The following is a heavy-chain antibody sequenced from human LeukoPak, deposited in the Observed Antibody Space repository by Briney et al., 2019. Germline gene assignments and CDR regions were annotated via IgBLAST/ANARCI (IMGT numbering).Heavy chain of an antibody. D-gene: IGHD3-22*01. V-gene: IGHV3-21*01. CDR3: ARDLNDYYSYYFDY. CDR2: ISSSSSHI. J-gene: IGHJ4*02. CDR1: GFTFSGYS. Sequence: TGGSLRLSCAASGFTFSGYSMNWVRQAPGKGLEWVSSISSSSSHIYYADSVKGRFTISRDNAKNSLYLQMNSLRAEDSAVYFCARDLNDYYSYYFDYWGQGTLVTVSS.